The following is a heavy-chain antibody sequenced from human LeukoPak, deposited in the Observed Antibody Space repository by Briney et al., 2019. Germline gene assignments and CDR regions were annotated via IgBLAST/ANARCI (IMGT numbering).Heavy chain of an antibody. CDR1: GFTFNNYG. CDR3: AKDSAFYYIDV. V-gene: IGHV3-30*02. J-gene: IGHJ6*03. D-gene: IGHD3-10*01. Sequence: GGSLRLSCAASGFTFNNYGMHWVRQAPGKGLEWVAFIWYNGNNQYYADSVKGRFTISRDNSKNTLYLQMNSLKGDDTAVFYCAKDSAFYYIDVWGKGTTVIISS. CDR2: IWYNGNNQ.